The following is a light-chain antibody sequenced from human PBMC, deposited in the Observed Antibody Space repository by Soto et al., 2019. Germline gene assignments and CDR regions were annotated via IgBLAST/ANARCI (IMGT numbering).Light chain of an antibody. Sequence: DIQLTQSPSFLPASVGDRVPITCRASQDIRSYLAWYQQKPGKAPKLLIYAASTLQSGVPSRFSGSGSETDFTLTISSLQPEDFATYSCQQNYSATWTFGQGTKVDIK. J-gene: IGKJ1*01. CDR2: AAS. CDR1: QDIRSY. V-gene: IGKV1-9*01. CDR3: QQNYSATWT.